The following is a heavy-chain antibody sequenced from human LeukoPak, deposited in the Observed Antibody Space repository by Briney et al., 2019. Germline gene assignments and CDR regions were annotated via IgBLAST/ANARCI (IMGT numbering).Heavy chain of an antibody. V-gene: IGHV4-4*07. J-gene: IGHJ2*01. D-gene: IGHD3-10*02. Sequence: SETLSLTCTVSGGSIETYYWSWIRHPAGKGLEWIGRVYASGSTDYNPSLKSRVAMSVDTSKNQFSLKLTSVTAADAAVYFCARAYSYVSYNYWYFVLWGRGTLVTVSS. CDR2: VYASGST. CDR3: ARAYSYVSYNYWYFVL. CDR1: GGSIETYY.